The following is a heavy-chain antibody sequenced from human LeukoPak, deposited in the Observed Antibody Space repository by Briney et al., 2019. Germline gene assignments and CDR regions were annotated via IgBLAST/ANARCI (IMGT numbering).Heavy chain of an antibody. V-gene: IGHV4-30-2*01. Sequence: PSETLSLTCAVSGGSISSGGYSWSWIRQPPGKGLEWIGYIYHSGSTYYNPSLKSRVTISVDRSKNQFSLKLSSVTAADTAVYYCARAGYSYGYDYFDYWGQGTLVTVSS. J-gene: IGHJ4*02. D-gene: IGHD5-18*01. CDR1: GGSISSGGYS. CDR3: ARAGYSYGYDYFDY. CDR2: IYHSGST.